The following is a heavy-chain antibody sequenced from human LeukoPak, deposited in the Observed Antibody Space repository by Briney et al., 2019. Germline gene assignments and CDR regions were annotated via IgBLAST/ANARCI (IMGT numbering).Heavy chain of an antibody. D-gene: IGHD2-15*01. Sequence: GGSLRLSCAASGFTFSTYNMNWVRQAPGKGLEWVSSISSSSTYIYYADSVKGRVTISRDNTNNSLYLQMNSLRSEDTAVYYCARDPAANIHFQHWGQGTLVTVSS. V-gene: IGHV3-21*04. CDR2: ISSSSTYI. CDR1: GFTFSTYN. CDR3: ARDPAANIHFQH. J-gene: IGHJ1*01.